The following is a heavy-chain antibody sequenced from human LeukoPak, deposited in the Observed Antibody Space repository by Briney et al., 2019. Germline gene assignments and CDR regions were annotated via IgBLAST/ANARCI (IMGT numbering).Heavy chain of an antibody. Sequence: ASVKVSCKTSGYTFTQYALNWVRQAPGQGLEWMGWINTNTGNPSYAPGFTGRFVFSLDTSVSTTYLEINSLKAEDTAVYYCARDPHIWFGESYYFDYWGQGTLVTVSS. J-gene: IGHJ4*02. CDR1: GYTFTQYA. CDR3: ARDPHIWFGESYYFDY. V-gene: IGHV7-4-1*02. CDR2: INTNTGNP. D-gene: IGHD3-10*01.